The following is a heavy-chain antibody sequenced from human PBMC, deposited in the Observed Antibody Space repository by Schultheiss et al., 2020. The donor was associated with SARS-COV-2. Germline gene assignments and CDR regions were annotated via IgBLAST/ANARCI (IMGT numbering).Heavy chain of an antibody. CDR1: GGSFSGYF. CDR2: INHGGGT. V-gene: IGHV4-34*01. J-gene: IGHJ4*02. CDR3: ARIRGTYYRAFDF. D-gene: IGHD1-26*01. Sequence: GSLRLSCAIYGGSFSGYFWTWIRQPPGKGLEWLGHINHGGGTNYNPSLKSRVTISLDTSKNQFSLKLSSVTAADTAVYYCARIRGTYYRAFDFWGQGTLVTVSS.